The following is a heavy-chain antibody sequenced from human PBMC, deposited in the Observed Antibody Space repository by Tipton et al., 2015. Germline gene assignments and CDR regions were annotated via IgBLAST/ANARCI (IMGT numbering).Heavy chain of an antibody. CDR1: GGSISSSY. D-gene: IGHD4-23*01. CDR3: VRDAVVTHYYYYGMDV. J-gene: IGHJ6*02. CDR2: FYYTGST. V-gene: IGHV4-59*01. Sequence: TLSLTCTVSGGSISSSYWSWIRQPPGKGLEWIGYFYYTGSTNYNPSLKSRVTISVDTSKNQFSLKLSSVTAADTAVYYCVRDAVVTHYYYYGMDVWGQGTTVTVSS.